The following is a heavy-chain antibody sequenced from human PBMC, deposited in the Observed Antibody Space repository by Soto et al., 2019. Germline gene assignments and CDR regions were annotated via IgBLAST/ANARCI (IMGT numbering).Heavy chain of an antibody. Sequence: RRLSCATSGFTFSSRWMHWVRQAPGKGLVWVSYINSDGSTTTYADSVKGRFTISRDNAKNTVYLQMNSLRVDDTAVYYCARDTSYSTDYWGQGTLVTVSS. D-gene: IGHD2-2*01. CDR2: INSDGSTT. CDR1: GFTFSSRW. J-gene: IGHJ4*02. V-gene: IGHV3-74*01. CDR3: ARDTSYSTDY.